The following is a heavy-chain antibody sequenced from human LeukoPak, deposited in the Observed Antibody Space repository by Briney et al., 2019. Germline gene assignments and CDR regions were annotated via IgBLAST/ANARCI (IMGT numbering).Heavy chain of an antibody. Sequence: PSETLSLTCTVSGGSISSSSYYWGWIRQPPGKGLEWIGSTYYSGSTYYNPSLKSRVTISVDTSKNQFSLKLSSVTAADTAVYYCARHQRYYYDSSGYYFDPWGQGTLVTVSS. J-gene: IGHJ5*02. CDR2: TYYSGST. CDR1: GGSISSSSYY. D-gene: IGHD3-22*01. V-gene: IGHV4-39*01. CDR3: ARHQRYYYDSSGYYFDP.